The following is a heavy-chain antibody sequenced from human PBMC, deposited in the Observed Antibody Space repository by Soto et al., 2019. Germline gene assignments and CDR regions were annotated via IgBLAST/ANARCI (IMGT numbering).Heavy chain of an antibody. J-gene: IGHJ3*02. Sequence: QVQLVQSGAEVKKPGASVKVSCKASGYTFTSYGISWVRQAPGQGLEWMGWISAYNGNTNYAQKLQGRVTMTTDTXXXXXXXXXXXXXXXXXXXXXXARXNYDAFDIXXXGXXXTVSX. CDR1: GYTFTSYG. V-gene: IGHV1-18*01. CDR3: ARXNYDAFDI. D-gene: IGHD1-1*01. CDR2: ISAYNGNT.